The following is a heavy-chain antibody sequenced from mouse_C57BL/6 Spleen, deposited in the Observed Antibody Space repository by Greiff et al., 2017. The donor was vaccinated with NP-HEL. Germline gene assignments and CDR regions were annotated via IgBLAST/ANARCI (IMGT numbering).Heavy chain of an antibody. J-gene: IGHJ3*01. CDR2: IYPGNSDT. D-gene: IGHD2-4*01. CDR3: TTHYDYSFAY. CDR1: GYTFTSYW. Sequence: DVQLQESGTVLARPGASVKMSCKTSGYTFTSYWMHWVKQRPGQGLEWIGAIYPGNSDTSYNQKFKGKAKLTAVTSASTAYMELSSLTNEDSAVYYCTTHYDYSFAYWGQGTLVTVSA. V-gene: IGHV1-5*01.